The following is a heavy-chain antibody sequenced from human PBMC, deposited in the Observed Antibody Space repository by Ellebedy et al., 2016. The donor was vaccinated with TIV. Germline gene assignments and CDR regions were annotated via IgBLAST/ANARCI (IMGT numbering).Heavy chain of an antibody. V-gene: IGHV3-21*01. J-gene: IGHJ6*03. D-gene: IGHD3-10*02. CDR3: ARPMFYYHYYMDV. CDR1: GFVFKSYS. Sequence: GGSLRLXCAASGFVFKSYSMNWVRQAPGKGLEWVASISGRNSKRFYSDSVKGRFIISRDDATSSLFLEMNTLRVEDTAVYYCARPMFYYHYYMDVWGKGTTVIV. CDR2: ISGRNSKR.